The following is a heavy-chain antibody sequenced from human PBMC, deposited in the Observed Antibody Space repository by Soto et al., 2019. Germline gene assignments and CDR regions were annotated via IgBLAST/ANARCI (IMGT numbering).Heavy chain of an antibody. D-gene: IGHD2-8*02. CDR2: AYYTGTT. J-gene: IGHJ4*02. CDR1: AGSISGSY. Sequence: PSETLSLTWSLAAGSISGSYCSWTRPSPGKGLEWLGSAYYTGTTTYTPSLRSRVSISVDPSKNEFSLRLSSLTGPNPAVYFGAGGAGAPGAHFDYWGQGTQVTVSS. CDR3: AGGAGAPGAHFDY. V-gene: IGHV4-59*01.